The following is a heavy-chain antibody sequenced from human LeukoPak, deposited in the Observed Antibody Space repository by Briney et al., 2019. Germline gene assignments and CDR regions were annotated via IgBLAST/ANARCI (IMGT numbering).Heavy chain of an antibody. Sequence: NPSETLSLTCAVYGGSFSGYYWSWIRQPPGKGLEWIGEINQSGSTKYNPSPESRVTISVDTSKNQFSLKLTSMTAADTAVYYCARGPASGSYFAWFDPWGQGALVSVSS. V-gene: IGHV4-34*01. J-gene: IGHJ5*02. CDR1: GGSFSGYY. D-gene: IGHD3-10*01. CDR3: ARGPASGSYFAWFDP. CDR2: INQSGST.